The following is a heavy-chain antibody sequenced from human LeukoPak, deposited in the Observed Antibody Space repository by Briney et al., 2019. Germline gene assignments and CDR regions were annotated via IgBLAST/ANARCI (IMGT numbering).Heavy chain of an antibody. CDR1: GFTFSTYG. Sequence: PGGSLRLSCAASGFTFSTYGMHWVRQAPRKGLEWVAFIRFDGSNKYYADSVKGRFTISRDNSKNTLCLQMNSLRAEDTAVYYCASGYSYGSSFLDYWGQGTLVTVSS. CDR3: ASGYSYGSSFLDY. V-gene: IGHV3-30*02. D-gene: IGHD5-18*01. J-gene: IGHJ4*02. CDR2: IRFDGSNK.